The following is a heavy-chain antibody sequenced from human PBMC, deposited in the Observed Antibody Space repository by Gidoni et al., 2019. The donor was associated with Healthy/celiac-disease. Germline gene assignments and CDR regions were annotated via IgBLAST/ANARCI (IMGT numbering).Heavy chain of an antibody. CDR1: GGSISSYY. CDR2: IYYSGST. D-gene: IGHD5-18*01. V-gene: IGHV4-59*01. J-gene: IGHJ4*02. CDR3: ARMRYSYGYYFDY. Sequence: QVQLQESGPGLVKPSETLSLTCTVSGGSISSYYWSWIRQPPGKGLEWIGYIYYSGSTNYNPSLKSRVTISVDTSKNQFSLKLSSVTAADTAVYYCARMRYSYGYYFDYWGQGTLVTVSS.